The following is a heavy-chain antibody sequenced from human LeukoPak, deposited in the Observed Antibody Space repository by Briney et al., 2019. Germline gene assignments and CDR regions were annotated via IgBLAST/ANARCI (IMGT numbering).Heavy chain of an antibody. V-gene: IGHV3-23*01. D-gene: IGHD2-21*01. J-gene: IGHJ6*03. Sequence: GGSLRLSCAASGFTFSNTWMSWVRQAPGKGLEWVSAISGSGGSTYYADSVKGRFTISRDNSKNTLYLQMNSLRAEDTAVYYCAKEALWVNALYMDVWGKGTTVTVSS. CDR2: ISGSGGST. CDR3: AKEALWVNALYMDV. CDR1: GFTFSNTW.